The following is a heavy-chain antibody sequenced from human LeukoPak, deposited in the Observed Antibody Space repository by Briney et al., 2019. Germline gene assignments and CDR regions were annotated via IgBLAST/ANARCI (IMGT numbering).Heavy chain of an antibody. J-gene: IGHJ4*02. Sequence: GGSLRLSCAASGFTFSSYAMHWVRQAPGKGLEYVSAISSNGGSTYYANSVKGRFTISRDNSKNTLYLQMGSLRAEDMAVYYCARGTGTTFDYWGQGTLVTVSS. CDR2: ISSNGGST. D-gene: IGHD1-7*01. V-gene: IGHV3-64*01. CDR1: GFTFSSYA. CDR3: ARGTGTTFDY.